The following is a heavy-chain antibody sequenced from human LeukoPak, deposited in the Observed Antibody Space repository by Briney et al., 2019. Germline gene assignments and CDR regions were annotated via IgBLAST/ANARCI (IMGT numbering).Heavy chain of an antibody. CDR3: ARGADTAMLDDYYYGMDV. V-gene: IGHV1-69*04. Sequence: SVQVSCKSSGGTFSSYAISWVRQAPGQGLEWLGRNIPFLGIANYAQKIQCPVTITADNSTSTAYMELSSLRPEDTAVYDCARGADTAMLDDYYYGMDVWGQGTTVTVSS. J-gene: IGHJ6*02. CDR1: GGTFSSYA. D-gene: IGHD5-18*01. CDR2: NIPFLGIA.